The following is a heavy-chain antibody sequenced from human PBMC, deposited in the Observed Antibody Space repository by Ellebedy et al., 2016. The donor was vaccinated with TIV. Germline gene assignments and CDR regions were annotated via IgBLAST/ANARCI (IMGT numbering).Heavy chain of an antibody. D-gene: IGHD3-10*01. Sequence: SETLSLTCSVFVVSISSDGYYWSWVRQVPGKGLEWIGYIYYSGSADYNPSLRGRITMSLDRSKNQFSLNLNSVTAADTAVYYCASGGHYYGFWGQGILVTVSS. CDR3: ASGGHYYGF. J-gene: IGHJ4*02. CDR1: VVSISSDGYY. CDR2: IYYSGSA. V-gene: IGHV4-31*03.